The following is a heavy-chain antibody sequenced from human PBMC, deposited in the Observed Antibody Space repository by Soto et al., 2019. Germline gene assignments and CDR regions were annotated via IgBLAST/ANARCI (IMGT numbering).Heavy chain of an antibody. Sequence: QITLKESGPTLVKPTQTLTLTCTFSGFSLSTSGVGVGWIRQPPGKALEWLALIYWDDDKRYSPSLKSRLTITKDTSKNQVVLTMTNMDPVDTATYYCSHRPSYCSGGSCYSGFDYWGQGTLVTVSS. J-gene: IGHJ4*02. V-gene: IGHV2-5*02. CDR1: GFSLSTSGVG. D-gene: IGHD2-15*01. CDR3: SHRPSYCSGGSCYSGFDY. CDR2: IYWDDDK.